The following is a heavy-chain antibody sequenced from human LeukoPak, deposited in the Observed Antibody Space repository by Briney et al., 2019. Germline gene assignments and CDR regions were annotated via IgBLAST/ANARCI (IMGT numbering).Heavy chain of an antibody. Sequence: RASVKVSCKASGGTFSSYAISWVRQAPGQGLEWMGWISAYNGNTNYAQKLQGRVTMTTDTSTSTAYMELRSLRSDDTAVYYCARQVVPAADDYWGQGTLVTVSS. J-gene: IGHJ4*02. CDR3: ARQVVPAADDY. CDR1: GGTFSSYA. CDR2: ISAYNGNT. D-gene: IGHD2-2*01. V-gene: IGHV1-18*01.